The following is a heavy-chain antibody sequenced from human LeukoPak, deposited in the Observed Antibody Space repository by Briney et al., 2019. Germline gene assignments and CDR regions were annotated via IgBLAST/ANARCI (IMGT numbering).Heavy chain of an antibody. CDR2: INHSGST. Sequence: SETLSLTCAVYGGSFSGYYWSWIRQPPGKGLEWIGEINHSGSTNYNPSLKSRVTISVDTSKNQFSLKLSSVTAADTAVYYCARGLWIVVVPAATRLGAFDIWGQGTMVTVSS. D-gene: IGHD2-2*01. CDR3: ARGLWIVVVPAATRLGAFDI. J-gene: IGHJ3*02. V-gene: IGHV4-34*01. CDR1: GGSFSGYY.